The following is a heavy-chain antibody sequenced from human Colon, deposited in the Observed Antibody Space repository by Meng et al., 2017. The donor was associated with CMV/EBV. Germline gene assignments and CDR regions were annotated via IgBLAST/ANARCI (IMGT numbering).Heavy chain of an antibody. D-gene: IGHD2-2*01. CDR1: GFTFSSYS. V-gene: IGHV3-21*01. Sequence: GGSLRLSCAASGFTFSSYSMNWVRQAPGKGLEWVSSISSSSSYIYYADSVKGRYTISRDNSKSTLYLQINSLRAEDTAVYYCAKVGYCSSASCYYHPMDVWGQGTTVTVSS. CDR3: AKVGYCSSASCYYHPMDV. CDR2: ISSSSSYI. J-gene: IGHJ6*02.